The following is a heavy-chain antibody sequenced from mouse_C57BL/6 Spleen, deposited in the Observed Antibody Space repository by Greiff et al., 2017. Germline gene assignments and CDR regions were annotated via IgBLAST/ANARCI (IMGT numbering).Heavy chain of an antibody. CDR2: IYPRSGNS. V-gene: IGHV1-81*01. J-gene: IGHJ4*01. D-gene: IGHD1-1*01. CDR1: GYTFTSYG. Sequence: VQLQQSGAELARPGASVKLSCKASGYTFTSYGISWVKQRTGQGLEWIGEIYPRSGNSYYNEKFKGKATLPADKSSSTAYMELRSLTSEDSAVYVCARVVPTTVVAPDAMDYWGQGTSVTVSS. CDR3: ARVVPTTVVAPDAMDY.